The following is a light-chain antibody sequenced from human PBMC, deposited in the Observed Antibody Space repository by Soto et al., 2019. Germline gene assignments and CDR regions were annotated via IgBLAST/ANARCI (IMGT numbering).Light chain of an antibody. CDR3: QQLDRYPFT. Sequence: DIPLTQSPSFLSASVGDRVTITCRASLDIRTYLAWYQQQPGKAPKLLIYVASTLQSAVPSRFSGGGSGTEFTLTISSLQPEDVAVYYCQQLDRYPFTFGGGTTVQIK. CDR1: LDIRTY. V-gene: IGKV1-9*01. J-gene: IGKJ4*01. CDR2: VAS.